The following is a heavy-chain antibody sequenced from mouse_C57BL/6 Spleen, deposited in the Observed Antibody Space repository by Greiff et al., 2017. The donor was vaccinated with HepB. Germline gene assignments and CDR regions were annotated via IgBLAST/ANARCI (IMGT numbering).Heavy chain of an antibody. D-gene: IGHD2-14*01. CDR2: INPNNGGT. Sequence: EVQLQQSGPELVKPGASVKISCKASGYTFTDYYMNWVKQSHGKSLEWIGDINPNNGGTSYNQKFKGKATLTVDKSSSTAYMELRSLTSEDSAVYYCARRYDNYYAMDYWGQGTSVTASS. CDR3: ARRYDNYYAMDY. CDR1: GYTFTDYY. J-gene: IGHJ4*01. V-gene: IGHV1-26*01.